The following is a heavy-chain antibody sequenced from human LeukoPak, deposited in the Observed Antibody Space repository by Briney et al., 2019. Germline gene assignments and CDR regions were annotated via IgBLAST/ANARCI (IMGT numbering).Heavy chain of an antibody. Sequence: SETLSLTCTVSGGSISSGGYYWSWIRQHPGKGLEWIGYISHSGSTNYNPSLKSRLTISVDTSKNQFSLKLSSVTAADTAIYYCARDRSANSAYWGQGTLVTVSS. CDR2: ISHSGST. J-gene: IGHJ4*02. CDR3: ARDRSANSAY. V-gene: IGHV4-61*08. D-gene: IGHD4/OR15-4a*01. CDR1: GGSISSGGYY.